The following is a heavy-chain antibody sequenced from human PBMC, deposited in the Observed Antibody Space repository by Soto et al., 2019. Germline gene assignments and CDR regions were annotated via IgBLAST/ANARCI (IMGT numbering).Heavy chain of an antibody. J-gene: IGHJ5*02. Sequence: SETLSLTCAVYGGSFIGYYWSWIRQPPGKGLEWIGEINHSGSTNYNPPLKSRVTISVDTSKNQFSLKLSSVTAADTAVYYCARGERYSSGWYKGKGFDPWGQGTLVTVSS. CDR1: GGSFIGYY. V-gene: IGHV4-34*01. CDR2: INHSGST. D-gene: IGHD6-19*01. CDR3: ARGERYSSGWYKGKGFDP.